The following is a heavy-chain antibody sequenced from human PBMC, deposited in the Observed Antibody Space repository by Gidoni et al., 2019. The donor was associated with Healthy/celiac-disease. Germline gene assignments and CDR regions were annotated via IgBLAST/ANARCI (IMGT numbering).Heavy chain of an antibody. CDR1: GFTFSSYA. J-gene: IGHJ4*02. D-gene: IGHD6-19*01. CDR3: ASTERKYSSGWYPFDY. Sequence: QVQLVESGGGVVQPGRSLRLSCAASGFTFSSYAMHWVRQAPGKGLEWVAVISYDGSNKYYADSVKGRFTISRDNSKSTLYLQMNSLRAEDTAVYYCASTERKYSSGWYPFDYWGQGTLVTVSS. V-gene: IGHV3-30*01. CDR2: ISYDGSNK.